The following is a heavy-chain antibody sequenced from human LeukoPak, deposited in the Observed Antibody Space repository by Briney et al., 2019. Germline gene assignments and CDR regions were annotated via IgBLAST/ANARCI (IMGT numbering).Heavy chain of an antibody. V-gene: IGHV4-59*01. J-gene: IGHJ5*02. D-gene: IGHD2-2*01. Sequence: SETLSLTCTVSGGSISSYYWSWIRQPPGKGLEWIGYIYYSGSTSYNPSLKSRVTISVDTSKDQFSLKLSSVTAADTAVYYCARDMVYCSSTSCFNWFDPWGQGTLVTVSS. CDR2: IYYSGST. CDR1: GGSISSYY. CDR3: ARDMVYCSSTSCFNWFDP.